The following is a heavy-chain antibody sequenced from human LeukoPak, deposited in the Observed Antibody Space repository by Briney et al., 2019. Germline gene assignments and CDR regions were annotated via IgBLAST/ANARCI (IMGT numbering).Heavy chain of an antibody. CDR2: IIPIFGTA. Sequence: SVKVSCKASGGTFSSYAISWVRQAPGQGLEWMGGIIPIFGTANYAQKFQGRVTITADESTSTAYMELSSLRSEDTAVYYCARGRGTGRTRQNWFDPWGQGTLVTVSS. CDR1: GGTFSSYA. J-gene: IGHJ5*02. D-gene: IGHD3-10*01. V-gene: IGHV1-69*13. CDR3: ARGRGTGRTRQNWFDP.